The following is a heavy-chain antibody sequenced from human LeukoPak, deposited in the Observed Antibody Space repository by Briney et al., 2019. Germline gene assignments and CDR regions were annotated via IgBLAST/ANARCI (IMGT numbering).Heavy chain of an antibody. CDR2: ISYDGSNK. CDR1: GFTFSSYA. D-gene: IGHD3-9*01. J-gene: IGHJ4*02. Sequence: PGGSLRLSCAASGFTFSSYAMHWVRQAPGKGLEWVAVISYDGSNKYYADSVKGRFTISRDNSKNTLYLQMNSLRAEDTAVYYCARDTIFSDNYFDYWGQGTLVTVSS. CDR3: ARDTIFSDNYFDY. V-gene: IGHV3-30-3*01.